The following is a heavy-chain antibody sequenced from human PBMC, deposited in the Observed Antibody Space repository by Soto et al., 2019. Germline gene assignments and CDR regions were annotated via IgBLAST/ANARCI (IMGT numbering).Heavy chain of an antibody. V-gene: IGHV4-39*01. CDR3: ATTYYDFWSGYYPFYY. D-gene: IGHD3-3*01. J-gene: IGHJ4*02. CDR1: GGSISSSSYY. CDR2: IYYSGST. Sequence: QLQLQESGPGLVKPSETLSLTCTVSGGSISSSSYYWGWIRQPPGTGLEWIGSIYYSGSTYYNPSLKSRVTISVDTSKNQFSLKLSSVTAADTAVYYCATTYYDFWSGYYPFYYWGQGTLVTVSS.